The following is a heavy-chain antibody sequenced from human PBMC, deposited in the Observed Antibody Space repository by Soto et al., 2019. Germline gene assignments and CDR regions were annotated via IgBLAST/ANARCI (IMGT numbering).Heavy chain of an antibody. CDR2: IYYSGST. CDR1: GGSISSSSYY. CDR3: IAVAGPRFDY. J-gene: IGHJ4*02. Sequence: QLQLQESGPGLVKPSETLSLTCTVSGGSISSSSYYWGWIRQPPGKGLEWIGSIYYSGSTYYNPSLKSRVTISVDTSKNQFSLKLSSVTAADTAVYSCIAVAGPRFDYWGQGTLVTVSS. D-gene: IGHD6-19*01. V-gene: IGHV4-39*01.